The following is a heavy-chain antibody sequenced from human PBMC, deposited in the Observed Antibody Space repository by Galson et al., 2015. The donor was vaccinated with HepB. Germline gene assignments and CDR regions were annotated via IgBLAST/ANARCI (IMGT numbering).Heavy chain of an antibody. Sequence: SLRLSCAASGFTFSTYSMNWVRQAPGEGLEWVSYISSSSSTIYYADSVKGRFTISRDNAKNSLYLQMNSLRAEDTAVYYCARVHNSGYYDDDYWGQGTLVTVSS. CDR1: GFTFSTYS. V-gene: IGHV3-48*01. CDR3: ARVHNSGYYDDDY. D-gene: IGHD3-22*01. J-gene: IGHJ4*02. CDR2: ISSSSSTI.